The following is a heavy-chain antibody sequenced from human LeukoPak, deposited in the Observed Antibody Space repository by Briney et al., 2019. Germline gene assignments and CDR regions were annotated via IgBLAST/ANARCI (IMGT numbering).Heavy chain of an antibody. CDR2: IIPTLDVA. J-gene: IGHJ3*02. CDR3: TREGVYSPDPTSYHRLPFDI. V-gene: IGHV1-69*04. Sequence: GSSVKVSCKASGDNFSSYVITWVRQAPGQGLEWMGRIIPTLDVANFAQRFKGRVTTTADKFTNTAHLELSSLRSEDTAVYFCTREGVYSPDPTSYHRLPFDIWGKGTVVIASS. CDR1: GDNFSSYV. D-gene: IGHD3-16*02.